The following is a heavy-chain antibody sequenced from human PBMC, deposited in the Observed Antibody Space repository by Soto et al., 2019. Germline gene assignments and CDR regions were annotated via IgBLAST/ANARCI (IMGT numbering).Heavy chain of an antibody. CDR3: ARHGPMTYNWTQLAD. J-gene: IGHJ4*02. CDR2: IYYSGNT. CDR1: GGSISSSSYY. D-gene: IGHD1-20*01. Sequence: SETLSLTCTVSGGSISSSSYYWGWIRQPPGEGLEWIGTIYYSGNTYYNPSLKSRVTISVDTSKNQFSLRLSSVTAADTAVFYCARHGPMTYNWTQLADWGQGTLVPVSS. V-gene: IGHV4-39*01.